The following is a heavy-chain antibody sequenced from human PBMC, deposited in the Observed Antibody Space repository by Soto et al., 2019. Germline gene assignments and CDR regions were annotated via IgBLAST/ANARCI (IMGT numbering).Heavy chain of an antibody. Sequence: AAVKCSLKASGYTFIDHYVHWMRQAPGQVLDCIGWINPKNGDTKYAQKVQGRVTMTRDTYISTHYVELSRLRSDDKAVYYCAGDLNPYYGPGGLHVFFDSWAQGTLVTVSS. CDR3: AGDLNPYYGPGGLHVFFDS. D-gene: IGHD3-10*01. V-gene: IGHV1-2*02. J-gene: IGHJ4*02. CDR2: INPKNGDT. CDR1: GYTFIDHY.